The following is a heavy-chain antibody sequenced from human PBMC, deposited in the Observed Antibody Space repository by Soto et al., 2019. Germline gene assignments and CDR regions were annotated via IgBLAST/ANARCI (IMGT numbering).Heavy chain of an antibody. J-gene: IGHJ2*01. D-gene: IGHD4-17*01. CDR1: GGTFSSYT. CDR2: IIPILGIA. CDR3: ARGSTQHMTTVTYWYFDL. V-gene: IGHV1-69*02. Sequence: QVQLVQSGAEVKKPGSSVKVSCKASGGTFSSYTISWVRQAPGQGLEWMGRIIPILGIANYAQKFQGRVTITADKSTSTAYMELSSLRSEDTAVYYCARGSTQHMTTVTYWYFDLWGRGTLVTVSS.